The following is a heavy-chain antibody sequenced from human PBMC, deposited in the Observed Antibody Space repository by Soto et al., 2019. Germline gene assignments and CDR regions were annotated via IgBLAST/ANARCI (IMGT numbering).Heavy chain of an antibody. D-gene: IGHD3-16*01. CDR1: GYSCKLYW. Sequence: EFLKIAFQAPGYSCKLYWIGWVGQLPGKGLEWMGIIYPDDSDTRYSPSFQGQVTISADESITTAFLQWSSLKASDTGMYYCARHQGEQNAFDIWGQGTMVTVSS. V-gene: IGHV5-51*01. CDR3: ARHQGEQNAFDI. CDR2: IYPDDSDT. J-gene: IGHJ3*02.